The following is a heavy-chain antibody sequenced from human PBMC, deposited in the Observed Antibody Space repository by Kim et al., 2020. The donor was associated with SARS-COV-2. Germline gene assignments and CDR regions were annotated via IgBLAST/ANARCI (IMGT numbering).Heavy chain of an antibody. J-gene: IGHJ4*02. D-gene: IGHD3-22*01. Sequence: ADSGKCRVTISRDDAKNTLYLQMSSLRAEDTAIYYCVRSDYYDNSGYYYGQWGQGTLVTVSP. V-gene: IGHV3-74*01. CDR3: VRSDYYDNSGYYYGQ.